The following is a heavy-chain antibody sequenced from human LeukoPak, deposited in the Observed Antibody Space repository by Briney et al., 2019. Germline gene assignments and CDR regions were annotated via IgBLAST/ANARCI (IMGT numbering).Heavy chain of an antibody. Sequence: SETLSLTCAVSGYSISSGYYWGWIRQPPGKGLEWIGSIYHSGSTYYNPSLKSRVTISVDTSKNQFSLKLSSVTVADTAVYYCARDGDYVYFDYWGKGTLVTVSS. J-gene: IGHJ4*02. D-gene: IGHD4-17*01. V-gene: IGHV4-38-2*02. CDR3: ARDGDYVYFDY. CDR2: IYHSGST. CDR1: GYSISSGYY.